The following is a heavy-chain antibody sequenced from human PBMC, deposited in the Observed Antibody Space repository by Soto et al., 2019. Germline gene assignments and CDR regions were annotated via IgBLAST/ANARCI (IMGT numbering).Heavy chain of an antibody. Sequence: SETLSLTCTVSGGSISSSSYYWGWIRQPPGKGLEWIGSIYYSGSTYYNPSLKSRVTISVDTSKNQFSLKLSSVTAADTAVYYCARQGRSGAAGNWNPDYWGQGILVTVSS. CDR1: GGSISSSSYY. D-gene: IGHD1-20*01. CDR3: ARQGRSGAAGNWNPDY. J-gene: IGHJ4*02. V-gene: IGHV4-39*01. CDR2: IYYSGST.